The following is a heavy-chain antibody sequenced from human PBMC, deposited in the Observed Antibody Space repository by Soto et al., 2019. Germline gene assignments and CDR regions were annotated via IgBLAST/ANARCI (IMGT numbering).Heavy chain of an antibody. D-gene: IGHD6-13*01. J-gene: IGHJ4*02. CDR1: GYTFTNYY. CDR2: INPTGGST. CDR3: ARDLAAAAY. V-gene: IGHV1-46*01. Sequence: ASVKVSCKASGYTFTNYYIHWVRQAPGQGLEWMGIINPTGGSTNYAQKLQGRVTLTMDTSTSTVYMELSSLRFEDTAVYYCARDLAAAAYWGQGTLVTVSS.